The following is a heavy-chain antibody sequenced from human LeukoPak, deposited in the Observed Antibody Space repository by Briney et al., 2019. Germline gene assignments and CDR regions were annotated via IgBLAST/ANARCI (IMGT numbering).Heavy chain of an antibody. CDR2: ISGSGDST. D-gene: IGHD5-18*01. J-gene: IGHJ4*02. CDR3: AKDRYNYVEYYFDY. Sequence: GGSLRLSCAASGFIFSSYAMSWVRQAPGKGLEWVSGISGSGDSTYYADSVKGRLTISRDNSKNTLSLQMISLRAEDTAVYYCAKDRYNYVEYYFDYWGQGTLVTVSS. CDR1: GFIFSSYA. V-gene: IGHV3-23*01.